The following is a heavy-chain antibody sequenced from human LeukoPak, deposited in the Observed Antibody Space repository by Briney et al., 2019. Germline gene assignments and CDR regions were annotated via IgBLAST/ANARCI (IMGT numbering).Heavy chain of an antibody. D-gene: IGHD3-22*01. Sequence: SETLSLTCAVYGGSFSGYYWSWIRQPPGKGLEGIGEMNHSGSTNYNPSLTSRGTISVDTTKNQYSLRLSTVTAADTAVYYCAPGPGYYYDSSGYYRAEYFQHWGQGTLVTVSS. CDR3: APGPGYYYDSSGYYRAEYFQH. J-gene: IGHJ1*01. V-gene: IGHV4-34*01. CDR1: GGSFSGYY. CDR2: MNHSGST.